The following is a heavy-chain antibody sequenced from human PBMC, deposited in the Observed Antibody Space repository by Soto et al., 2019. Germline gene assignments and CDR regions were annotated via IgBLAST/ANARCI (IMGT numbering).Heavy chain of an antibody. Sequence: QLQLQESGPGLVKPSETLSLPCTVSGGSISRRNYYWAWIRQPPGKGTEWIGSIFEGGTTYNTQSRKSRVAISVDTSKNEFSLSLYYMTAADATVYYCARGGQYYDMSTYYFDYWGQGTLVTVSS. CDR3: ARGGQYYDMSTYYFDY. D-gene: IGHD3-22*01. CDR2: IFEGGTT. V-gene: IGHV4-39*01. CDR1: GGSISRRNYY. J-gene: IGHJ4*02.